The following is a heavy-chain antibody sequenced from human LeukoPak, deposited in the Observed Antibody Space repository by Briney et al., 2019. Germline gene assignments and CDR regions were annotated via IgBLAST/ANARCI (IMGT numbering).Heavy chain of an antibody. CDR3: ARTTVTTFGSY. Sequence: SETLSLTCAVYGGSFSGYYWSWIRQPPVKGLEWIGEINHSGSTNYNPSLKSRVTISVDTSKNQFSLKLSSVTAADTAVYYCARTTVTTFGSYWGQGTLVTVSS. CDR1: GGSFSGYY. J-gene: IGHJ4*02. CDR2: INHSGST. D-gene: IGHD4-17*01. V-gene: IGHV4-34*01.